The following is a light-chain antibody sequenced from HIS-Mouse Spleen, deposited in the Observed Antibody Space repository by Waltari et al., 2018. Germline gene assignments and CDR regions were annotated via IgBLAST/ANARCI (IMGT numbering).Light chain of an antibody. V-gene: IGLV2-23*01. CDR1: SSDVGSYHL. CDR2: EGS. CDR3: CSYAGSSTYV. Sequence: QSALTQPASVSGSPGQSIPISCTGTSSDVGSYHLVSWYQQHPGKAPKLMIYEGSKRPSGVSNRFSGSKSGNTASLTISGLQAEDEADYYCCSYAGSSTYVFGTGTKVTVL. J-gene: IGLJ1*01.